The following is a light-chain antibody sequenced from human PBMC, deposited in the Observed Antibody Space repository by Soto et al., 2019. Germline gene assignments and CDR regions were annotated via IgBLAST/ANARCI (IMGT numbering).Light chain of an antibody. V-gene: IGKV3-11*01. J-gene: IGKJ4*01. CDR1: QSVVN. CDR3: QQYSSWLRS. CDR2: HVS. Sequence: EVVLTQSPATLSLSPGERATLSCRASQSVVNLAWYQHKRGQAPRLLIYHVSTRATGIPSRFSGSGSETDFTLTISSLEPEDFALSYCQQYSSWLRSFGGGTKVEIK.